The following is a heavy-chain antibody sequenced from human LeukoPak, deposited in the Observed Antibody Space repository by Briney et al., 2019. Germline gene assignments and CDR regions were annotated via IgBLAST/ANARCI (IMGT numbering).Heavy chain of an antibody. CDR2: IYYSGST. CDR1: GGSISSSIYY. Sequence: PSETLSLTCTVSGGSISSSIYYWAWIRQPQGKGLEWIGSIYYSGSTYYNPSLKSRVTISIDTSKNQFSLKLSSVTAADTAVYYCATPYSGGYHGLDIWGQGTMVTVSS. CDR3: ATPYSGGYHGLDI. D-gene: IGHD1-26*01. J-gene: IGHJ3*02. V-gene: IGHV4-39*01.